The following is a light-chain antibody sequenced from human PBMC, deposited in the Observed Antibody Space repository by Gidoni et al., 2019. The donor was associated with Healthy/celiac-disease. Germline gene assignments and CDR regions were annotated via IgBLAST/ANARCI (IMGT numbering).Light chain of an antibody. CDR1: QGISSY. CDR2: AAS. Sequence: DIQLTQSPSFLSASVEDRVTITCRDSQGISSYLAWYQQKPGKAPKLLIYAASTLQRGVPSRFSGSGSGKEFTLTISSLQPEYFATYYCQQLNSYPTFGQGTRLEIK. V-gene: IGKV1-9*01. J-gene: IGKJ5*01. CDR3: QQLNSYPT.